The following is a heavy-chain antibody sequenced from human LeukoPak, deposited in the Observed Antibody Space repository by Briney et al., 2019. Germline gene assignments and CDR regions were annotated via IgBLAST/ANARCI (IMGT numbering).Heavy chain of an antibody. CDR2: IKSTADGGTT. V-gene: IGHV3-15*01. Sequence: GGSLRLSCAASGFTFTDARMSWVRQAPGKGLEWVGRIKSTADGGTTDYAAPVRGRFTISRDDSKNSLYLQMNSLKTEDTAVYFCATQLRGEVRDDNDFWGQGTLVTVSP. J-gene: IGHJ4*02. D-gene: IGHD3-16*01. CDR1: GFTFTDAR. CDR3: ATQLRGEVRDDNDF.